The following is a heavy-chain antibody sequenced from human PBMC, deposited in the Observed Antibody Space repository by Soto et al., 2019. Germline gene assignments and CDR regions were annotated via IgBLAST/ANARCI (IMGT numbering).Heavy chain of an antibody. CDR2: ISGSGGST. D-gene: IGHD2-15*01. CDR1: GFTFSSYA. J-gene: IGHJ3*02. CDR3: AKVGCSGGSCYSPVRAFDI. V-gene: IGHV3-23*01. Sequence: GSLRLSCAASGFTFSSYAMSWVRQAPGKGLEWVSAISGSGGSTYYADSVKGRFTISRDNSKNTLYLQMNSLRVEDTAVYYCAKVGCSGGSCYSPVRAFDIWGQGTMVTVS.